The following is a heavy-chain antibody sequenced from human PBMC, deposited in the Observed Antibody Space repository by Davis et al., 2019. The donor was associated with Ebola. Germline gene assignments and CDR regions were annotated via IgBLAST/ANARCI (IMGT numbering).Heavy chain of an antibody. Sequence: SVKVSCKASGYTFTSYDINWVRQATGQGLEWMGGIIPIFGTANYAQKFQGRVTMTRDTSTSTVYMELSSLRSEDTAVYYCARAGIQLEFDYWGQGTLVTVSS. CDR1: GYTFTSYD. V-gene: IGHV1-69*05. CDR2: IIPIFGTA. CDR3: ARAGIQLEFDY. D-gene: IGHD5-18*01. J-gene: IGHJ4*02.